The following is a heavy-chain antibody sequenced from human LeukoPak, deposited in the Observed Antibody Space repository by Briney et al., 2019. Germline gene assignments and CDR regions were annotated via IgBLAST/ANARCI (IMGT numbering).Heavy chain of an antibody. V-gene: IGHV4-39*01. CDR3: ARHEPDTGTTDSGFDY. J-gene: IGHJ4*02. CDR1: GGSLSSSSYY. D-gene: IGHD1-7*01. CDR2: IYFTGST. Sequence: SETLSLTCTVSGGSLSSSSYYWGWIRQSPGKGLEWIGSIYFTGSTYYNPSLNRRLTISIDASKNQFSLKLSSVTAADTAVYYCARHEPDTGTTDSGFDYWGQGTLVTVSS.